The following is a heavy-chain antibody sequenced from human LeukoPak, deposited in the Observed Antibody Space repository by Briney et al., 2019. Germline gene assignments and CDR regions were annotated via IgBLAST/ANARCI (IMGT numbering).Heavy chain of an antibody. Sequence: GGSLRLSCAASGFTFSNNWRTWVGQAPGKGLEGVANIKPDGSAQYYADSVRGRFTISRDSAKNSVFLQMNSLRAEDTAVYHCARPYGIGWSGLEHWGRGTLVTVSS. CDR2: IKPDGSAQ. CDR3: ARPYGIGWSGLEH. CDR1: GFTFSNNW. V-gene: IGHV3-7*01. J-gene: IGHJ4*02. D-gene: IGHD6-19*01.